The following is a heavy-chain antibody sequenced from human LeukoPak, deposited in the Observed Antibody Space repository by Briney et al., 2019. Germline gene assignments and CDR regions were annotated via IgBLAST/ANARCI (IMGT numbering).Heavy chain of an antibody. CDR1: GGSISTYY. CDR2: IYTGGST. J-gene: IGHJ4*02. Sequence: SETLSLTCTVSGGSISTYYWSWIRQPAGKGLEWIGRIYTGGSTSYNPSLKSRVTMSIDTSKNQFSLKLSSVTAADTAVYYCARGGPGGDFDYWGQGTLVTVSS. D-gene: IGHD3-16*01. V-gene: IGHV4-4*07. CDR3: ARGGPGGDFDY.